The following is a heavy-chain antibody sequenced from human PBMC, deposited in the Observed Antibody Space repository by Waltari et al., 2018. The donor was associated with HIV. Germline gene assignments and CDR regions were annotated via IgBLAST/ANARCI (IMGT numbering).Heavy chain of an antibody. J-gene: IGHJ4*02. CDR2: IYYSGST. Sequence: QVQLQESGPGLVKPSETLSLTCTVSGGSISSYYWSWIRQPPGKGLEWIGYIYYSGSTNDNPSLKSRVTISVDTSKNQFSLKLSSVTAADTAVYYCASMVRGTLMAYFDYWGQGTLVTVSS. D-gene: IGHD3-10*01. CDR1: GGSISSYY. CDR3: ASMVRGTLMAYFDY. V-gene: IGHV4-59*01.